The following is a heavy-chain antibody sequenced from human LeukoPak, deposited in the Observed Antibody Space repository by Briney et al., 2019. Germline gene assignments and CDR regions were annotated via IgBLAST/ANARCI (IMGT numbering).Heavy chain of an antibody. CDR3: ASLYFYGSGSFPNY. CDR1: GGSISTRYYY. D-gene: IGHD3-10*01. J-gene: IGHJ4*02. Sequence: SSETLSLTCAVSGGSISTRYYYWGWIRQPPGKGLEWIGTIHDRGSTYYSPSLKSQVTISVDTSNNQFSLKLSSVTAGDTAVYYCASLYFYGSGSFPNYWGQGILVAVST. CDR2: IHDRGST. V-gene: IGHV4-39*01.